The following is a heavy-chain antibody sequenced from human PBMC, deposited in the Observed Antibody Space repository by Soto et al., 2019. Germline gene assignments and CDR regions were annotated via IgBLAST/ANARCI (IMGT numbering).Heavy chain of an antibody. CDR1: GGSISSYY. V-gene: IGHV4-59*08. CDR2: VHHSWGS. Sequence: QVQLQESGPGLVKPSETLSLSCTVSGGSISSYYWSWFRQSPGKRMEWIGYVHHSWGSSYNPSLQSRVAMSLDTSNSQFSLKVTSVTATDTAVYYCARRGFGPLHGLVEVWGQGTTVTVSS. D-gene: IGHD3-10*01. J-gene: IGHJ6*02. CDR3: ARRGFGPLHGLVEV.